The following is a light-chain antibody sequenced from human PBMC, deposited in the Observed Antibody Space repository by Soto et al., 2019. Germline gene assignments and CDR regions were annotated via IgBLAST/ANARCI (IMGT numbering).Light chain of an antibody. CDR2: EVS. J-gene: IGLJ1*01. Sequence: QSVLTQPASVSGSPGQSITISCTGSRSDVGGYNYVSWYQQHPGKAPQVLIYEVSNRPSGVSNRFSGSKSGNTASLTISGLQADDEADYYCNSYTSSSTLVFGTGTKLTVL. CDR1: RSDVGGYNY. V-gene: IGLV2-14*01. CDR3: NSYTSSSTLV.